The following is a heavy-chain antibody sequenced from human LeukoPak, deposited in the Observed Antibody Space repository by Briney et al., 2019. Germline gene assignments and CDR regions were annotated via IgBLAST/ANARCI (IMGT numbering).Heavy chain of an antibody. CDR3: ARDPLYDYGSGSPGPFSNYSYYYGMDV. V-gene: IGHV3-33*01. CDR1: GFTFSSYG. CDR2: IWYDGSNK. Sequence: GRSLRLSCAASGFTFSSYGMHWVRQAPGKGLEWVAVIWYDGSNKYYADSVKGRFTISRDNSKNTLYLQMTSLRAEDTAVYYCARDPLYDYGSGSPGPFSNYSYYYGMDVWGQGTTVTVSS. J-gene: IGHJ6*02. D-gene: IGHD3-10*01.